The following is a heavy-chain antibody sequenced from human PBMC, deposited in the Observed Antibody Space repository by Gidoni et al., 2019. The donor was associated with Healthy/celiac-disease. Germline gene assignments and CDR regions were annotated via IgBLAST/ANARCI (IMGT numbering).Heavy chain of an antibody. CDR1: GGSFSGYY. D-gene: IGHD6-19*01. CDR3: AVQAVAGTTGYFDY. J-gene: IGHJ4*02. CDR2: INHSGST. V-gene: IGHV4-34*01. Sequence: QVQLQQWGAGLLKPSETLSLTCAFYGGSFSGYYWSWIRQPPGKGLEWIGEINHSGSTNSNPSLKSRVTISVDTSKNQFSLKLSSVTAADTAVYYCAVQAVAGTTGYFDYWGQGTLVTVSS.